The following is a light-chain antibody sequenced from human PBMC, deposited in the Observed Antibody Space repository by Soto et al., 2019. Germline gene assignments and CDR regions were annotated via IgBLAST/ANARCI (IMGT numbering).Light chain of an antibody. CDR1: QSISNN. J-gene: IGKJ1*01. CDR2: RAS. Sequence: IVMTQSPATLSGSPGERATLSCRASQSISNNLAWYQQKPGQAPRLLIYRASTRATGIPVRFSGSGSGTDSTLTISSLQSEDFAVYSCQHYNNWPPWTFGQGTKVEI. V-gene: IGKV3-15*01. CDR3: QHYNNWPPWT.